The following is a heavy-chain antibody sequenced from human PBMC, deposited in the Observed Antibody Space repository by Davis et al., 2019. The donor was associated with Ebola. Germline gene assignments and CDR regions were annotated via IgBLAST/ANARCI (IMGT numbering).Heavy chain of an antibody. CDR3: GKSPDFGFLFYHVDV. J-gene: IGHJ6*02. Sequence: PGGSLRLSCEASGFTFGDSGMHWFRQTPDKSLEWVSSINWNSGTKVYADSVKGRFTISRDNAKNFLYLQMNSLRIEDMALYYCGKSPDFGFLFYHVDVWGQGTTVTVSS. V-gene: IGHV3-9*03. CDR1: GFTFGDSG. CDR2: INWNSGTK. D-gene: IGHD2-2*01.